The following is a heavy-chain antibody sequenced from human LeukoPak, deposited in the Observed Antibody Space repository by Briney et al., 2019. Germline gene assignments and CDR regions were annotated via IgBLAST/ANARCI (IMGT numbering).Heavy chain of an antibody. CDR2: MNPNSGNT. Sequence: ASVKVSCKASGYTFTSYDINWVRQATGQGLEWMGWMNPNSGNTGYAQTFQGRVTITRNTSISTAYMELSSLRSEDTAVYYCATRRGSVPYYFDYWGQGPLVTVSS. D-gene: IGHD2-15*01. V-gene: IGHV1-8*03. J-gene: IGHJ4*02. CDR3: ATRRGSVPYYFDY. CDR1: GYTFTSYD.